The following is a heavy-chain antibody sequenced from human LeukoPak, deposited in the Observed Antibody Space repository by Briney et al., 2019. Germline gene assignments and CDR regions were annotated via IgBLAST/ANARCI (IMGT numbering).Heavy chain of an antibody. D-gene: IGHD3-22*01. CDR1: GGTFSSYA. Sequence: SVKVSCKASGGTFSSYAISWVRQAPGQGLEWMGGIIPIFGTANYAQKFQGRVTITADESTSTAYMELSSLRSEDTAVHYCAKDYYDSSGYPNRPYYFDYWGQGTLVTVSS. CDR2: IIPIFGTA. J-gene: IGHJ4*02. V-gene: IGHV1-69*13. CDR3: AKDYYDSSGYPNRPYYFDY.